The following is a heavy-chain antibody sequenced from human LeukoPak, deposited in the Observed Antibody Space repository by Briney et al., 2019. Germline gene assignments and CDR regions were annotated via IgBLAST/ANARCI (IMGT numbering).Heavy chain of an antibody. CDR2: ISSSSSYI. CDR3: ARDPVRYCSGGSCRGFDP. CDR1: GFTFSSYS. Sequence: PGGSLRLSCAASGFTFSSYSMNWVRQAPGKGLEWVSSISSSSSYIYYADSVKGRFTISRDNAKNSLYLQMNSLRAEDTAVYYCARDPVRYCSGGSCRGFDPWGQGTLVTVSS. J-gene: IGHJ5*02. V-gene: IGHV3-21*01. D-gene: IGHD2-15*01.